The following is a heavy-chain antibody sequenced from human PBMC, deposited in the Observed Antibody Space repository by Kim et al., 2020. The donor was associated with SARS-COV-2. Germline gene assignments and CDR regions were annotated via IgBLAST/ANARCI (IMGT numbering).Heavy chain of an antibody. V-gene: IGHV3-15*01. J-gene: IGHJ4*02. CDR3: TASSSGRAIDC. Sequence: DYAASVKGRFTMSRDDSRNTVYLQLSSLKTEDTAVYYCTASSSGRAIDCWGQGALVTVSS. D-gene: IGHD6-19*01.